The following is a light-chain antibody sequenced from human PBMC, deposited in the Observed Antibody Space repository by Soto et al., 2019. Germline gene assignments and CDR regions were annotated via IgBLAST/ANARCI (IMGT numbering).Light chain of an antibody. V-gene: IGKV3-15*01. CDR1: QTVASN. CDR2: GAS. CDR3: RQYHNSRPQCT. J-gene: IGKJ2*02. Sequence: EIVMTQSPASLSVSPGDGATLSCRASQTVASNLAWYQQKPGQGPRLLIHGASTRAAGVPARFSGSGSGTTFTLTIISLQYADVSVDYCRQYHNSRPQCTFGQGTKLQI.